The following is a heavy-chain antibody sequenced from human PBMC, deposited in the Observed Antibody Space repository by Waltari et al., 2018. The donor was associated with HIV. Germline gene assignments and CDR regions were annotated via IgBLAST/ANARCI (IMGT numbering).Heavy chain of an antibody. Sequence: QVQLVESGGGVVQPGRSLRLSCAASGFTFSSYGMHWVRQAPGKGLEWVAVIWYDGSNKYYADSVKGRFTISRDNSKNTLYLLMNSLRAEDTAVYYCARGSLRSEGVDYWGQGTLVTVSS. CDR3: ARGSLRSEGVDY. D-gene: IGHD4-17*01. CDR1: GFTFSSYG. J-gene: IGHJ4*02. CDR2: IWYDGSNK. V-gene: IGHV3-33*01.